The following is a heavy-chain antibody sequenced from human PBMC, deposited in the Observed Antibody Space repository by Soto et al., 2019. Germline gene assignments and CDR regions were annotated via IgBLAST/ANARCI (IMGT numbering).Heavy chain of an antibody. J-gene: IGHJ4*02. D-gene: IGHD5-18*01. CDR1: GYTFTSYG. Sequence: SVKVSCKASGYTFTSYGISWVRQAPGQGLEWMGWISAYNGNTKYAQNLQGRVTMTTDTSTSTAYMELRSLRSDDTAVYYCARDQAMAQFDYWGQGTLVTVSS. V-gene: IGHV1-18*01. CDR3: ARDQAMAQFDY. CDR2: ISAYNGNT.